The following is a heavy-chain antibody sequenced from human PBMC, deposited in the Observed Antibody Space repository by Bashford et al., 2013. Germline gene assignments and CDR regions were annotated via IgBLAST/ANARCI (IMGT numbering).Heavy chain of an antibody. CDR1: GYTFTGYY. V-gene: IGHV1-69*06. CDR3: AKLPRAFYPDAFHL. J-gene: IGHJ3*01. D-gene: IGHD3-3*02. CDR2: IISQFHTT. Sequence: SVKVSCKASGYTFTGYYMHWVRQAPGQGLEWMGGIISQFHTTNYAPKFQGRVTISADKSTSTTYLDLTSLTSEDTAVYYCAKLPRAFYPDAFHLWGPGTTVTVSS.